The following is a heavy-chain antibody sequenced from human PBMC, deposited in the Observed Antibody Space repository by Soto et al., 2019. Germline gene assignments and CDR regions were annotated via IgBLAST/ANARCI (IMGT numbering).Heavy chain of an antibody. D-gene: IGHD2-15*01. CDR1: GFTFSSYA. V-gene: IGHV3-23*01. CDR2: ISGSGGST. J-gene: IGHJ4*02. CDR3: AKGRLQPGYCSGGSCYPGYYFDD. Sequence: PGGSLRLSCAASGFTFSSYAMSWVRPAPGKGLEWVSAISGSGGSTYYADSVKGRFTISRDNSKNTLYLQMNSLRAEDTAVYYCAKGRLQPGYCSGGSCYPGYYFDDWGQGTLVTVAS.